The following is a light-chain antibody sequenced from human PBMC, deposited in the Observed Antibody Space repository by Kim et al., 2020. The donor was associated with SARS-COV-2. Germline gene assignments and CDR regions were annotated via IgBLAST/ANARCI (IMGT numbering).Light chain of an antibody. V-gene: IGLV2-14*03. Sequence: QSALTQPPSVSGSPGQSITISCTGTSSDIGAYNYVSWYRQQPGTAPKLIFFDVDNRPSGVSDRFSGSKSGNTASLTISGLQAEDEADYYCSSYTRTDTVVFGGGTQLTVL. CDR1: SSDIGAYNY. CDR2: DVD. J-gene: IGLJ2*01. CDR3: SSYTRTDTVV.